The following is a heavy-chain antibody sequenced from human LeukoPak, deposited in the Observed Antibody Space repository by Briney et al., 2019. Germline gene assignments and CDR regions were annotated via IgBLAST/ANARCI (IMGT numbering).Heavy chain of an antibody. CDR1: GFTFDDYG. D-gene: IGHD6-13*01. J-gene: IGHJ6*03. CDR3: AAPIAPLGSVYYMDV. CDR2: INWNGGST. V-gene: IGHV3-20*04. Sequence: PGGSLRLSCAASGFTFDDYGMSWVRQAPGKGLEWDSGINWNGGSTGYADSVKGRFTISRDDAKNSLYLQMNSLRSEDTAVYYCAAPIAPLGSVYYMDVWGKGTTVTVSS.